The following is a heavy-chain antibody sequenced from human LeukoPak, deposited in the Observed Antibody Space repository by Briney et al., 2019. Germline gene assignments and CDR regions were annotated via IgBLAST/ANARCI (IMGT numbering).Heavy chain of an antibody. J-gene: IGHJ3*02. V-gene: IGHV4-39*01. CDR2: INHSGST. CDR3: ARQLTRYGSGSYYRRAFDI. CDR1: GGSISSSSYY. D-gene: IGHD3-10*01. Sequence: PSETLSLTCTVSGGSISSSSYYWGWIRQPPGKGLEWIGEINHSGSTNYNPSLKSRVTISVDTSKNQFSLKLSSVTAPDTAVYYCARQLTRYGSGSYYRRAFDIWGQGTMVTVSS.